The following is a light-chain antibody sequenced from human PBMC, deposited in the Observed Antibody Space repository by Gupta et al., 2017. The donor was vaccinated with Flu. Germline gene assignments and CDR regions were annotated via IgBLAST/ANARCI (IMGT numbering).Light chain of an antibody. CDR3: SSYAGSNNVV. CDR1: SRDVGGYNY. CDR2: EVN. Sequence: QSALTQPPSAAGSLGQSVTISCTGGSRDVGGYNYVSWYLQHPGRAPKLLIYEVNQRPSGVPDRFSGSKSGNTASLTVSGLQAEDEAAYFCSSYAGSNNVVFGGGTKLTVL. V-gene: IGLV2-8*01. J-gene: IGLJ3*02.